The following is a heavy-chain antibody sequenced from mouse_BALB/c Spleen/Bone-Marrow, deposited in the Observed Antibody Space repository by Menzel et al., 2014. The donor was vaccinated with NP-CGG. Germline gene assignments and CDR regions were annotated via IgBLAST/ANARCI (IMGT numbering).Heavy chain of an antibody. V-gene: IGHV5-9-2*01. J-gene: IGHJ3*01. CDR1: GFTFNSYG. CDR3: ARHAYYDQTEVSFVY. Sequence: EVKLVESGGGLVKSGGSLKLSCAASGFTFNSYGMSWVRQTPEKRLEWVATISGGGSYTFYPDSVKGRFTISRDNAKNNLYLQLSSLRSEDTALYYCARHAYYDQTEVSFVYWRQGTLVTVSA. CDR2: ISGGGSYT. D-gene: IGHD2-4*01.